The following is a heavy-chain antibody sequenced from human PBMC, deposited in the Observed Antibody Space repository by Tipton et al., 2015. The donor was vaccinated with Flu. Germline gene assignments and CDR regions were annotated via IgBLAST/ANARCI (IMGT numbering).Heavy chain of an antibody. J-gene: IGHJ6*02. CDR2: ISWDNDGI. CDR1: GFTFSNAW. D-gene: IGHD3-10*01. V-gene: IGHV3-9*01. CDR3: AKDVGDYYGSGSYSNGMDV. Sequence: SLRLSCTASGFTFSNAWMTWVRQAPGKGLEWVSGISWDNDGIGYADSVKGRFTISRDNAKNSLYLQMDGLRVEDTALYYCAKDVGDYYGSGSYSNGMDVWGQGTTVTVSS.